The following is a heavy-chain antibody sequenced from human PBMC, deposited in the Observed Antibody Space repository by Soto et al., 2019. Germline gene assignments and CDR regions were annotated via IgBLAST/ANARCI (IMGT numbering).Heavy chain of an antibody. J-gene: IGHJ4*02. Sequence: QVQLVESGGGVVQPGKSLRLSCAASGFIFSNYGMHWVRQAPGKGLEWVALISFDGKNRNYADSVKGRFTIYRDNPKNTWYLERNSRGPKDPVFYYGGKRGGVVGGSEHPFFEYWGQGTLVTVSS. CDR2: ISFDGKNR. D-gene: IGHD2-15*01. CDR3: GKRGGVVGGSEHPFFEY. CDR1: GFIFSNYG. V-gene: IGHV3-30*18.